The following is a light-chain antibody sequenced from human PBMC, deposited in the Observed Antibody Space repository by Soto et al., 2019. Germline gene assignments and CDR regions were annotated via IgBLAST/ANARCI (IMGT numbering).Light chain of an antibody. Sequence: EVVMTQSPATLSVSPGERATLSCRASQSVNSNLVWYQQKPGRAPRLLIHDTSTRATGIPARFSGSGSGTEFTLTISSLQSEDFAVYYCQQYNNWPKTFGQGTKVEIK. CDR1: QSVNSN. CDR3: QQYNNWPKT. V-gene: IGKV3-15*01. CDR2: DTS. J-gene: IGKJ1*01.